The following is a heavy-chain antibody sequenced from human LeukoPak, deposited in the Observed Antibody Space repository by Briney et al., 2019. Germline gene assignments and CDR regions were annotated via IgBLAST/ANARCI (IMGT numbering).Heavy chain of an antibody. CDR3: VRGPTSDAFGM. V-gene: IGHV5-51*01. CDR1: GYNFPIFW. J-gene: IGHJ3*02. Sequence: GESLKISCKGSGYNFPIFWIGWVRQMPGKGLEWMGIIYSGDSDTRYSPSFQGQVTISADKSISTAYLHWSSLRASDTAMYYCVRGPTSDAFGMWGQGTMVTVSS. CDR2: IYSGDSDT.